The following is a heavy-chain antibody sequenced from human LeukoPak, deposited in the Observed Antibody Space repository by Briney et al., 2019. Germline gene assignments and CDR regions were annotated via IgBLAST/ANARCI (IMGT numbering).Heavy chain of an antibody. CDR1: GFTFSTYW. D-gene: IGHD4-17*01. CDR2: ISPDGSDK. V-gene: IGHV3-7*01. CDR3: ARFHYGYNWFDP. Sequence: PGGSLRLSCVASGFTFSTYWMNWVRQAPGKGLERVGTISPDGSDKYYVDSVKGRFTISRDNAKTSLYLQINSLRADDTAVYYCARFHYGYNWFDPWGQGTLVTVSS. J-gene: IGHJ5*02.